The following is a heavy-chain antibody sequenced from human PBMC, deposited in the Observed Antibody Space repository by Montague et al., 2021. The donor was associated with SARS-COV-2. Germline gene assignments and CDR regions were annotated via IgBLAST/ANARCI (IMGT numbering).Heavy chain of an antibody. Sequence: CAISGDSVGVVKLGRRSEEQSLYPGLRWMGWSFFRFKWYYDYAVSVKSRMTISPDTSKNQFSLQLSSVTPEDRAVYYCTRDPRYSLSWSFDYWGRGTLVTVSS. V-gene: IGHV6-1*01. CDR3: TRDPRYSLSWSFDY. J-gene: IGHJ4*02. CDR1: GDSVGVVKLG. D-gene: IGHD6-13*01. CDR2: SFFRFKWYY.